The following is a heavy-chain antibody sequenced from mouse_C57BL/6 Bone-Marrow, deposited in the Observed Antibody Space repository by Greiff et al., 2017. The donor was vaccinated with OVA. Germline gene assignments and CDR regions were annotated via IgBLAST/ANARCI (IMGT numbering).Heavy chain of an antibody. CDR2: ISYDGSN. D-gene: IGHD1-1*01. V-gene: IGHV3-6*01. CDR1: GYSITSGYY. CDR3: ASIYYYGFWYFDV. J-gene: IGHJ1*03. Sequence: EVKLQESGPGLVKPSQSLSLTCSVTGYSITSGYYWHWIRQFPGNKLEWMGYISYDGSNNYNPSLKNRISITRDTSKNQFFLKLNSVTTEDTATYYCASIYYYGFWYFDVWGTGTTVTVSS.